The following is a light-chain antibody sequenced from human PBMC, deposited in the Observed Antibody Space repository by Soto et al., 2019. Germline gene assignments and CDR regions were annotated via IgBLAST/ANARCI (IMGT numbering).Light chain of an antibody. CDR2: GAS. CDR3: QQYDNLPFT. V-gene: IGKV1-33*01. J-gene: IGKJ4*01. CDR1: QDVSNY. Sequence: DIQMTQSPSSLSASVGDRVTITCQASQDVSNYLSWYQQKPGKAPKLLIYGASNLETGVPLRFSGSGSGTHFSITISSLQSEDIATYYCQQYDNLPFTFGGGSNVEIK.